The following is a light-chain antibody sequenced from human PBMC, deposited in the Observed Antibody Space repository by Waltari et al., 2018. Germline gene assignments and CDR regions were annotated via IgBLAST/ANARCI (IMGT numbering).Light chain of an antibody. V-gene: IGLV2-14*03. CDR1: SSDVGGHNY. CDR3: NSYTSDNTFV. Sequence: QSALTQPASVSGSPGQSITISCPVTSSDVGGHNYVSWYQHYPGKAPKLLIYDVRQRPSRVSNRFSASRSGNTASLTISGLQAEDEADYYCNSYTSDNTFVFGTGTKVTVL. CDR2: DVR. J-gene: IGLJ1*01.